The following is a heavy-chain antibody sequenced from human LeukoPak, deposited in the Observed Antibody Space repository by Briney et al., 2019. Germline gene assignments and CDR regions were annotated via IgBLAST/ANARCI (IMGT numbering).Heavy chain of an antibody. Sequence: GGSLRLSCAASGFTVSSNYMSWVRQAPGKGLEWVSVIYSGGSTYYADSVKGRFTISRDNAKNSLYLQMNSLRAEDTAVYYCARGPDSSFDYWGQGTLVTVSS. V-gene: IGHV3-53*01. CDR2: IYSGGST. J-gene: IGHJ4*02. CDR3: ARGPDSSFDY. D-gene: IGHD3-22*01. CDR1: GFTVSSNY.